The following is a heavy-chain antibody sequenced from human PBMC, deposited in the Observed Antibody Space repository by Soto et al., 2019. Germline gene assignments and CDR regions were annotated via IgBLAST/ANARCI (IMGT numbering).Heavy chain of an antibody. D-gene: IGHD1-26*01. CDR3: ARAQWAAYYFDY. V-gene: IGHV3-20*04. CDR1: GFTFDDYA. J-gene: IGHJ4*02. Sequence: EVQLVESGGSVIRPGGSLTLSCAASGFTFDDYAMTWVRQAPGKGLEWVAGVNWNGGITTYADSVKGRFTISRDNAKNSLSLQMNSLAGEDTALYYCARAQWAAYYFDYWGQGALVTGSS. CDR2: VNWNGGIT.